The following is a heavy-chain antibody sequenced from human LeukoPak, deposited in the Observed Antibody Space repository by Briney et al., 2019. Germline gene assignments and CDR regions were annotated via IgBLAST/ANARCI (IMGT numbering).Heavy chain of an antibody. CDR1: GYTFTSYF. D-gene: IGHD3-22*01. J-gene: IGHJ4*02. CDR2: ISAYNGNT. V-gene: IGHV1-18*04. Sequence: GASVKVSCKASGYTFTSYFMHWVRQAPGQGLEWMGWISAYNGNTNYAQKLQGGVTMTTDTSTSTAYMELRSLRSDDTAVYYCARTEYYYDSSGLVYWGQGTLVTVSS. CDR3: ARTEYYYDSSGLVY.